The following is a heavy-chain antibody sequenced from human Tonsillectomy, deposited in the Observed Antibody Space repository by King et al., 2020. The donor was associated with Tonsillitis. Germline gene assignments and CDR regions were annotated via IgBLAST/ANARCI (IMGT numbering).Heavy chain of an antibody. Sequence: QLVQSGAEVKKPGSSVKVSCKAPGGTFSSYAISWVRQAPGQGLEWMGGIIPIFGATTYAQKFQGRVTITADESTSTAYMELSSLRSEDTAVYYCARGERDCSSASCSHSGDFYYYMDVWGKGTTVTVSS. CDR3: ARGERDCSSASCSHSGDFYYYMDV. CDR2: IIPIFGAT. CDR1: GGTFSSYA. D-gene: IGHD2-2*01. V-gene: IGHV1-69*01. J-gene: IGHJ6*03.